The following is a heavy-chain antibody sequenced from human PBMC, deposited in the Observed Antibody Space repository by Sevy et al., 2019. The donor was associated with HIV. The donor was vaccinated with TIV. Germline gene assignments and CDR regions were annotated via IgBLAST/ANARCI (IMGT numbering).Heavy chain of an antibody. CDR2: TYYRSKWYN. D-gene: IGHD2-15*01. J-gene: IGHJ5*02. Sequence: HSQTLSLTCAISGDSVSSNSAAWNWIRQSPSRGLEWLGRTYYRSKWYNDYAVSVKSRITINPDTSKNQFSLQLNSVTPEDTAVYYCAREGVVVVAATRLHWFDPWGQGTLVTVSS. CDR3: AREGVVVVAATRLHWFDP. CDR1: GDSVSSNSAA. V-gene: IGHV6-1*01.